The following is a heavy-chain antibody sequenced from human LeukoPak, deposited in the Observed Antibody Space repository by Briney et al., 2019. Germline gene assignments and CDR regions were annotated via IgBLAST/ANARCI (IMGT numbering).Heavy chain of an antibody. CDR2: ISYDGSNK. J-gene: IGHJ3*02. CDR3: AKEGITMVRGAADAFDI. V-gene: IGHV3-30*18. Sequence: GGSLRLSCAASGFTFSSYGMHWVRQAPGKGLEWVAVISYDGSNKYYADSVKGRFTISRDDSKNTLYLQMNSLRAEDTAVYYCAKEGITMVRGAADAFDIWGQGTMVTVSS. D-gene: IGHD3-10*01. CDR1: GFTFSSYG.